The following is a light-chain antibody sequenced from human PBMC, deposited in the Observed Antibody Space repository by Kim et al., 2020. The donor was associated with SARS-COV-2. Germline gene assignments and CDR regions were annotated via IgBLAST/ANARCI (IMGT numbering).Light chain of an antibody. J-gene: IGKJ2*01. CDR2: TLS. Sequence: PASISCRPSRSLFDRNDGNTYLDWYVQKPGQSPQLLIYTLSYRPSGVPDRFSGSGSGTYFTLKISRVEAEDVGLYYCMQLIEFPYTFGPGTKLEI. CDR1: RSLFDRNDGNTY. CDR3: MQLIEFPYT. V-gene: IGKV2-40*01.